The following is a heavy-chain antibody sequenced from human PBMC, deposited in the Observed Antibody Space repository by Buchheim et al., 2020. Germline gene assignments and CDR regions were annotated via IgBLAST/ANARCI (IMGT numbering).Heavy chain of an antibody. J-gene: IGHJ6*02. Sequence: QVQLQQWGAGLLKPSETLSLTCAVYGASFSGYYWSWIRQPPGKGLEWIGEVDHGGSTYYNPSLKSRVTISLDTSKNQFSLRLSSVTAADTAVYYCASAPRNSYYYYGMDVWGQGT. V-gene: IGHV4-34*01. D-gene: IGHD2/OR15-2a*01. CDR1: GASFSGYY. CDR3: ASAPRNSYYYYGMDV. CDR2: VDHGGST.